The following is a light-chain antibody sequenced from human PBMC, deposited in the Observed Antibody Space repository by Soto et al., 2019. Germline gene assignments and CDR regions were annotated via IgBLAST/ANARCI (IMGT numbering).Light chain of an antibody. CDR2: AAS. V-gene: IGKV3-15*01. CDR3: QQYNNWLRT. Sequence: EIVMTQSPAPLSLSPGERATLSCRASQSVGSSLAWYQQKPGQAPSLLTYAASTRATGIPARFSGSGSGTEFTLTITGLQSEDFAVYYCQQYNNWLRTFGQGTLLEIK. J-gene: IGKJ5*01. CDR1: QSVGSS.